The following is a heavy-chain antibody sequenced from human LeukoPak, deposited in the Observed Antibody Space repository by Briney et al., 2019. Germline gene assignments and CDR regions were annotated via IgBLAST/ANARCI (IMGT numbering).Heavy chain of an antibody. J-gene: IGHJ2*01. Sequence: SQTLSLTCTVSGGSISSGSYYWSWIRQPAGKGLEWIGRIYTSGSTNYNPSLKSRVTISVDTSKNQFSLKLSSVTAADTAVYYCARERGWKYCSSTSCSSYWYFDLWGRGTPVTVSS. CDR3: ARERGWKYCSSTSCSSYWYFDL. CDR2: IYTSGST. V-gene: IGHV4-61*02. CDR1: GGSISSGSYY. D-gene: IGHD2-2*01.